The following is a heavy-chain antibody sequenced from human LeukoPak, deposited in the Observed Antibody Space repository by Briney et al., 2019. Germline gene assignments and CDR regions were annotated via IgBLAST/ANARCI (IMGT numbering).Heavy chain of an antibody. J-gene: IGHJ6*02. D-gene: IGHD4-23*01. CDR3: ATRSHGGNSGYYYYYGMDV. Sequence: GASVKVSCKASGYTLTSYYIHWVRQAPGQGLEWMGGIIPIFGTANYAQKFQGRVTITADESTSTAYMELSSLRSEDTAVYYCATRSHGGNSGYYYYYGMDVWGQGTTVTVSS. V-gene: IGHV1-69*13. CDR2: IIPIFGTA. CDR1: GYTLTSYY.